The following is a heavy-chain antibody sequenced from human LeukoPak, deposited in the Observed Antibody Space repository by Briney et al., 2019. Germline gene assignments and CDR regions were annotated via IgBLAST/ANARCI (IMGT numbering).Heavy chain of an antibody. CDR1: GFTFTTSV. CDR3: AKRSPAYYFDY. CDR2: ISESDGST. V-gene: IGHV3-23*01. D-gene: IGHD1-26*01. J-gene: IGHJ4*02. Sequence: GGSLRLSCAASGFTFTTSVMTWVRRAPGKGLEWVSAISESDGSTFYADSVKGRFTVSRDNSQNTLYLEMNSLTAEDTAVYFCAKRSPAYYFDYWGQGILVTVSS.